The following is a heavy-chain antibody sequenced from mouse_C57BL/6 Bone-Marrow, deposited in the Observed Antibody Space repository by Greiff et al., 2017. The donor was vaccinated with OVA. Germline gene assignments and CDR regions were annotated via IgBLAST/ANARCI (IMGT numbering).Heavy chain of an antibody. Sequence: EVHLVESGGGLVKPGGSLKLSCAASGFTFSSYAMSWVRQTPEKRLEWVATISDGGSYTYYPDNVKGRFTISRDNAKNNLYLQMSHLKSEDTAMYYCARVTTVVRYFDYWGQGTTLTVSS. CDR2: ISDGGSYT. CDR3: ARVTTVVRYFDY. D-gene: IGHD1-1*01. V-gene: IGHV5-4*01. CDR1: GFTFSSYA. J-gene: IGHJ2*01.